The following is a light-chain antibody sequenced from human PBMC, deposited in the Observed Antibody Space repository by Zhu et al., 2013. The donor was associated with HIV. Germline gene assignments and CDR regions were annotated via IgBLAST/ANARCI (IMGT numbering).Light chain of an antibody. CDR3: MQGTEFPFT. CDR1: RSLLHSDGNTY. V-gene: IGKV2-30*02. Sequence: ILLTQSPPSLPVILGQSASISCRSSRSLLHSDGNTYLSWYLQRPGQSPRRLIYQVSKRDSGVPDRFSGSGAGTDFTLRISRVEPEDVGTYYCMQGTEFPFTFGPGTKLDIK. J-gene: IGKJ3*01. CDR2: QVS.